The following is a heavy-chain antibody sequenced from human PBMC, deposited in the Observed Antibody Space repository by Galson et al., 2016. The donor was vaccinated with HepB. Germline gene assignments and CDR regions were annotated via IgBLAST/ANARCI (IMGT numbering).Heavy chain of an antibody. CDR1: GGPVRSCTYY. V-gene: IGHV4-61*01. J-gene: IGHJ4*02. CDR3: ARSLDMATGI. Sequence: QVQLQESGPELVESSETLSLTCNVSGGPVRSCTYYLSWIRQPPGKGLEWIGHMLTTGSTRYNPSPKSRVTISLDTSMNQISLRVASVIAADAAVYFCARSLDMATGIWGQGILVTVSS. CDR2: MLTTGST. D-gene: IGHD5-24*01.